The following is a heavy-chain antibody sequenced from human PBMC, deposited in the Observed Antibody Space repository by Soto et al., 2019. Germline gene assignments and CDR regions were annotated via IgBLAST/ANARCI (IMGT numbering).Heavy chain of an antibody. V-gene: IGHV1-69*12. Sequence: QVQLVQSGAEVKKPGSSVKVFCKASGGTFSSYAISWVRQAPGQGLEWMGGIIPIFGTANYAQKFQGRVTITADEFTSTASMELSSLRSEDTAVYYCARDPPTVTTLDYYYGMDVWGQGTTVTVSS. CDR2: IIPIFGTA. D-gene: IGHD4-17*01. CDR3: ARDPPTVTTLDYYYGMDV. CDR1: GGTFSSYA. J-gene: IGHJ6*02.